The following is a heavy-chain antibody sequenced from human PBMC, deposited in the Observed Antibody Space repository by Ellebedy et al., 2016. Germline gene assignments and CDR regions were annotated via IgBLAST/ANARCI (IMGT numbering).Heavy chain of an antibody. CDR3: ARDSLCSGGSCYYYYYGMDV. V-gene: IGHV1-69*04. CDR1: GGTFSSYA. CDR2: IIPILGIA. D-gene: IGHD2-15*01. Sequence: ASVKVTCKASGGTFSSYAISWVRQAPGQGLAWMGRIIPILGIANYAQKFQGRVPITADKSTSTAYMELSSLRSEDTAVYYCARDSLCSGGSCYYYYYGMDVWGQGTAVTVSS. J-gene: IGHJ6*02.